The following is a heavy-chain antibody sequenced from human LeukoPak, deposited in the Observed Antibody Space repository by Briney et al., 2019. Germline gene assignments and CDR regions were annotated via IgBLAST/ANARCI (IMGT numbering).Heavy chain of an antibody. CDR2: INWSGSYT. Sequence: PGGSLRLSCAASGFTFDEYGMSWVRQAPGKGLEWVSGINWSGSYTGYADSVKGRFTISRDNAKNSLYLQMNSLRAEDTAVYYCTLLGSRTTLPPTTNYWGQGALVTVSS. J-gene: IGHJ4*02. V-gene: IGHV3-20*04. D-gene: IGHD3-10*01. CDR1: GFTFDEYG. CDR3: TLLGSRTTLPPTTNY.